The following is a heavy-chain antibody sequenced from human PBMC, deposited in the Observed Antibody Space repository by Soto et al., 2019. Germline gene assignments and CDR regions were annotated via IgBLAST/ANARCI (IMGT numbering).Heavy chain of an antibody. J-gene: IGHJ6*02. CDR2: INHSGST. D-gene: IGHD2-2*01. Sequence: SDTLSLTCAVYGGSFSGYYWSWIRQPPGKGLEWIGEINHSGSTNYNPSLKSRVTISVDTSKNQFSLKLSSVTAADTAVYYCARGGVVVPAATLGGKYYGMDVWGQGTTVTVSS. CDR1: GGSFSGYY. CDR3: ARGGVVVPAATLGGKYYGMDV. V-gene: IGHV4-34*01.